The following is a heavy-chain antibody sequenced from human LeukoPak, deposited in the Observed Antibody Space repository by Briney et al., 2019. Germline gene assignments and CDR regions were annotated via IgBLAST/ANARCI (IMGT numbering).Heavy chain of an antibody. CDR3: ASRDYGSTWSDP. V-gene: IGHV5-51*01. D-gene: IGHD4/OR15-4a*01. J-gene: IGHJ5*02. CDR1: RYSLSTYW. CDR2: IHPGDYTT. Sequence: GESLKISCKGFRYSLSTYWIGWVRPPPGRGLEWMGIIHPGDYTTQYTSSFQGQVTISVDKSTGTAYLQWNSLKASDTAMYYCASRDYGSTWSDPWGQGTLVTVSS.